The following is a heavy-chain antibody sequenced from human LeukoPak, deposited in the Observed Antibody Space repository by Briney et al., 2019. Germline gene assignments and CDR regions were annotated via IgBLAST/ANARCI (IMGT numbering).Heavy chain of an antibody. CDR1: GFTFSSHA. V-gene: IGHV3-23*01. J-gene: IGHJ4*02. CDR3: AKIGANVGF. Sequence: GSLRLSCAASGFTFSSHAMSWVRQAPGKGLDWVSSINGGGGSTYYADSVKGRFTISRDNSKNTLYLQMNSLRAEDTAVYYCAKIGANVGFWGQGTLVTVSS. D-gene: IGHD4/OR15-4a*01. CDR2: INGGGGST.